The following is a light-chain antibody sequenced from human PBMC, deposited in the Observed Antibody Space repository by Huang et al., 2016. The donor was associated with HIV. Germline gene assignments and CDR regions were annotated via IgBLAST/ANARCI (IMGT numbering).Light chain of an antibody. V-gene: IGKV3-20*01. CDR3: QHFTGSLMWT. CDR2: GAS. Sequence: EIVLTQSPAILSLSPGERATLSCRASQFVISNELAWYQQAPGQAPRLLVYGASTRAAGIPDRCSGSGSGTDFTLTISRLEPEDFAVYYCQHFTGSLMWTFGQGTKVEVK. J-gene: IGKJ1*01. CDR1: QFVISNE.